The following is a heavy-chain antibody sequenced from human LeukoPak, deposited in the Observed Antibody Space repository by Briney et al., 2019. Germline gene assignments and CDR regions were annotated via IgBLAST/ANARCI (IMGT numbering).Heavy chain of an antibody. V-gene: IGHV3-48*03. CDR1: GFTFSSYE. D-gene: IGHD3-9*01. CDR2: ISGSGSTI. J-gene: IGHJ4*02. Sequence: GGSLRLSCAASGFTFSSYEMNWVRQAPGKGLEWISYISGSGSTIYYADSVKGRFTISRDNAKNSLYLQMNSLRAEDTAVYYCVRDDILTGYPTPFDYWGQGTLVTVSS. CDR3: VRDDILTGYPTPFDY.